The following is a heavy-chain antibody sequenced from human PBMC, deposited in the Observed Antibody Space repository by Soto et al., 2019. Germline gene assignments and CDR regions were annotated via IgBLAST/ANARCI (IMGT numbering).Heavy chain of an antibody. J-gene: IGHJ5*01. CDR2: INTDGSSI. Sequence: GGSLRLSCAASGFTFSSYWMHWVRQVPGKGLVWVSRINTDGSSISYADSVKGRFTISRDNAKNTLYLQMNSLRAEDTAVYYCARDRSLEWRTAYNWFDSWGQGTLVTVSS. CDR3: ARDRSLEWRTAYNWFDS. CDR1: GFTFSSYW. D-gene: IGHD3-3*01. V-gene: IGHV3-74*01.